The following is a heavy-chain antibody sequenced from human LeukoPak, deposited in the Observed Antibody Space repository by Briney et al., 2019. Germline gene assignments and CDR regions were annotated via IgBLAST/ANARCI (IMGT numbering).Heavy chain of an antibody. CDR1: GYTFTVYY. CDR3: ARDRVTTNTPYSDY. Sequence: ASVKVSCKASGYTFTVYYMHWVRQAPGQGLEWMGWINLNSGGTNYAQKFQGRVTMTRDTSISTAYMELSRLRSDDTAVYYCARDRVTTNTPYSDYWGQGTLVTVSS. D-gene: IGHD4-17*01. CDR2: INLNSGGT. J-gene: IGHJ4*02. V-gene: IGHV1-2*02.